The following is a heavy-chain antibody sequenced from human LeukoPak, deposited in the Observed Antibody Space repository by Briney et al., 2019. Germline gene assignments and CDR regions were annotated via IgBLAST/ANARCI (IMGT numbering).Heavy chain of an antibody. D-gene: IGHD3-10*01. CDR1: GYTFTGYY. J-gene: IGHJ6*02. CDR2: IIPILGIA. Sequence: GASVKVSCKASGYTFTGYYMHWVRQAPGQGLEWMGRIIPILGIANYAQKFQGRVTMTRNTSISTAYMELSSLRSEDTAVYYCATEYYYGSGSYYYYYGMDVWGQGTTVTVSS. V-gene: IGHV1-2*02. CDR3: ATEYYYGSGSYYYYYGMDV.